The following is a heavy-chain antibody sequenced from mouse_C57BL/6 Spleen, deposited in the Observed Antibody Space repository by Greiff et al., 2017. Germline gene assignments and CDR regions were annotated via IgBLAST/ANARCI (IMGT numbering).Heavy chain of an antibody. CDR2: IDPNSGGT. CDR1: GYTFTSYW. Sequence: QVQLQQPGAELVKPGASVKLSCKASGYTFTSYWMHWVKQRPGRGLGWIGRIDPNSGGTKYNEKFKSKATLTVDKPSSTAYIQISSLTSEDYAVYYCAIYSYMDYWGQGTSVTVSS. V-gene: IGHV1-72*01. CDR3: AIYSYMDY. J-gene: IGHJ4*01. D-gene: IGHD3-3*01.